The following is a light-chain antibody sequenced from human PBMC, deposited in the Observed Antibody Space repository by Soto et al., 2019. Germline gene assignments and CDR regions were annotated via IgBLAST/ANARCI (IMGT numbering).Light chain of an antibody. CDR1: QTVRNNY. CDR3: QQFSSYPLT. J-gene: IGKJ4*01. CDR2: DAS. V-gene: IGKV3-20*01. Sequence: EFVLTQSPGTLSLSPGERVTLSCRASQTVRNNYLAWYQQKPGQAPRLLIYDASSRATGIPDRFSGGGSGTDFTPTISRLEPEDFAVYYCQQFSSYPLTFGGGTKVDIK.